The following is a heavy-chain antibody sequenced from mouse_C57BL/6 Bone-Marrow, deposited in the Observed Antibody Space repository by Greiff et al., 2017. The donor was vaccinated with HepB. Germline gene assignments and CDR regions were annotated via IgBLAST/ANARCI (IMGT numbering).Heavy chain of an antibody. D-gene: IGHD3-3*01. Sequence: QVQLQQPGAELVKPGASVKLSCKASGYTFTSYWMHWVKQRPGRGLEWIGRIDPNSGGTKYNEKFKDKATLTADKSSSTVYMELSRLTSEDSAVYFCARHEDWTALLFAYWGQGTLVTVSA. CDR1: GYTFTSYW. CDR3: ARHEDWTALLFAY. CDR2: IDPNSGGT. V-gene: IGHV1-62-3*01. J-gene: IGHJ3*01.